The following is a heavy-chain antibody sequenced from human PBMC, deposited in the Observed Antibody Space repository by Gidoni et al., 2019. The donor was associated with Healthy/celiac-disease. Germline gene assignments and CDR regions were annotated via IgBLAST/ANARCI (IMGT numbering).Heavy chain of an antibody. CDR2: IYYSGST. J-gene: IGHJ3*02. CDR3: ARPNIAAAGTFDI. V-gene: IGHV4-39*01. Sequence: QLQLQESGPGLVKPSETLSLTCTVSGGSISSSSYYWGWIRQPPGKGLEWIGSIYYSGSTYYNPSLKSRVTISVDTSKNQFSLKLSSVTAADTAVYYCARPNIAAAGTFDIWGQGTMVTVSS. CDR1: GGSISSSSYY. D-gene: IGHD6-13*01.